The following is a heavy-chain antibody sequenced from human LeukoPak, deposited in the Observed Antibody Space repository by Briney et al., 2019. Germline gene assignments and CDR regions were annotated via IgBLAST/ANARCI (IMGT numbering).Heavy chain of an antibody. J-gene: IGHJ4*02. CDR2: IYFRGST. Sequence: SETLTLTCTVSGASISNSFYYWGWIRQPPGKGLEWIGTIYFRGSTYYNPSLKSRVTISLDTSRNQFSLELTSVTAADTAVYYCARGWASGSYFSYWGQGTLVTVSS. CDR3: ARGWASGSYFSY. V-gene: IGHV4-39*01. CDR1: GASISNSFYY. D-gene: IGHD1-26*01.